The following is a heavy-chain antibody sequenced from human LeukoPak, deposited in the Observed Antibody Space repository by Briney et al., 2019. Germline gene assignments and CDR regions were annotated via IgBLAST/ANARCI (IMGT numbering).Heavy chain of an antibody. CDR3: ARDFVEFGYYYGMDV. CDR2: ISSSSSYI. J-gene: IGHJ6*02. D-gene: IGHD3-10*01. Sequence: PGGSLRLSCAASGFTFNGYSMNWVRQAPGKGLEWVSSISSSSSYIYYADSVKGRFTISRDNAKNSLYLQMNSLRAEDTAVYYCARDFVEFGYYYGMDVWGQGTTVTISS. CDR1: GFTFNGYS. V-gene: IGHV3-21*01.